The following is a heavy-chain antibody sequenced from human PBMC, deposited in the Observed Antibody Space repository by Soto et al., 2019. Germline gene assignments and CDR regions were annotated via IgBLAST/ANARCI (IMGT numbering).Heavy chain of an antibody. CDR2: IYHSGST. Sequence: SETLSLTCAVSGGSISSGGYSWSWIRQPPGKGLEWIGYIYHSGSTYYNPSLKSRVTISVDRPKNQFSLKLSSVTAADTAVYYCTNSGSYYGMDVWGQGTTVTVSS. V-gene: IGHV4-30-2*01. J-gene: IGHJ6*02. D-gene: IGHD3-10*01. CDR3: TNSGSYYGMDV. CDR1: GGSISSGGYS.